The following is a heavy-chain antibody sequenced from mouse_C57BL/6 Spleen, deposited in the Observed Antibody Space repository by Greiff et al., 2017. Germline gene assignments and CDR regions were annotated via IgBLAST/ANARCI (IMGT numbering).Heavy chain of an antibody. V-gene: IGHV1-76*01. CDR2: IYPGSGNT. CDR3: ANGNSYAMDY. J-gene: IGHJ4*01. CDR1: GYTFTDYY. Sequence: QVQLQQSGAELVRPGASVKLSCKASGYTFTDYYINWVKQRPGQGLEWIARIYPGSGNTYYNEKFKGKATLTAEKSSSTAYMQLSSLTSEDAAVYVCANGNSYAMDYWGQGTSVTVSS. D-gene: IGHD2-1*01.